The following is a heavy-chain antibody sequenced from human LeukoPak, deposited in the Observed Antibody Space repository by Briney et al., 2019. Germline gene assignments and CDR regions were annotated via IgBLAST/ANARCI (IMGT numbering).Heavy chain of an antibody. Sequence: SETLSLTCTVSGGPLSSYYWSWIRQPPGKGLEWIGYIYYSGSTNYNPSLKSRVTISVDTSKNQFSLKLSSVTAADTAVYYCARASGGSYPYFDYWGQGTLVTVSS. J-gene: IGHJ4*02. D-gene: IGHD2-15*01. CDR3: ARASGGSYPYFDY. CDR2: IYYSGST. CDR1: GGPLSSYY. V-gene: IGHV4-59*01.